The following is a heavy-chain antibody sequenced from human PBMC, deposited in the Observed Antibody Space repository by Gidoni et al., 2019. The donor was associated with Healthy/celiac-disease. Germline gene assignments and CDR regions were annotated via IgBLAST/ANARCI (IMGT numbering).Heavy chain of an antibody. D-gene: IGHD2-21*01. V-gene: IGHV3-9*01. CDR1: GFPFDDYA. Sequence: EVQLVESGGGLVQPGRSLRLSCAASGFPFDDYALHWVRQAPGKGLEWVSGISCNSGSIGYADSVKGRFTISRDNAKNSLYLQMNSLRAEDTALYYCAKDCGGDCYYDYYYYYGMDVWGQGTTVTVSS. CDR2: ISCNSGSI. CDR3: AKDCGGDCYYDYYYYYGMDV. J-gene: IGHJ6*02.